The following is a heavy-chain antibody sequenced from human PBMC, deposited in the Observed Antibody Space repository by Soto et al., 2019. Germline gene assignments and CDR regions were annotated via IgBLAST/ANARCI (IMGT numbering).Heavy chain of an antibody. CDR1: GGTFSSYA. D-gene: IGHD2-2*01. CDR2: IIPIFGTA. Sequence: SVKVSCKASGGTFSSYAISWVRQAPGQGLEWMGGIIPIFGTANYAQKFQGRVTITADESTSTAYMELSGLRSEDTALYYCARDVVVPAASFGLGPLDVWGQGTTVTVSS. CDR3: ARDVVVPAASFGLGPLDV. V-gene: IGHV1-69*13. J-gene: IGHJ6*02.